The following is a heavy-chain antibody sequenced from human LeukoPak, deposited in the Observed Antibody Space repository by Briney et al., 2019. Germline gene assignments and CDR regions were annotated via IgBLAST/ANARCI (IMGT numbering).Heavy chain of an antibody. J-gene: IGHJ4*02. CDR1: GFTFSSYA. V-gene: IGHV3-23*01. CDR2: ISGSGGST. Sequence: GGSLRLSCAASGFTFSSYAMSWVRQAPGKGLEWVSAISGSGGSTYYADSVKGRFTISRDNSKNTVFLQMNSLRAEDTAVYYCAKWGDYDVLTGYYVSDYWGQGTLVTVSS. CDR3: AKWGDYDVLTGYYVSDY. D-gene: IGHD3-9*01.